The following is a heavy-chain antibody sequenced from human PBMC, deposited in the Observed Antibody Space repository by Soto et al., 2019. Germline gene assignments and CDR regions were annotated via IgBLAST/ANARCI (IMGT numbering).Heavy chain of an antibody. V-gene: IGHV4-34*01. Sequence: SETLSLTCAVYGGSFSGYYWSWIRQPPGKGLEWIGEINHSGSTNYNPSLKSRVTISVDTSKNQFSLKLSSVTAADTAVYYCGRGIEAAGTPNFDYWGQATLLTVSS. J-gene: IGHJ4*02. D-gene: IGHD6-13*01. CDR3: GRGIEAAGTPNFDY. CDR1: GGSFSGYY. CDR2: INHSGST.